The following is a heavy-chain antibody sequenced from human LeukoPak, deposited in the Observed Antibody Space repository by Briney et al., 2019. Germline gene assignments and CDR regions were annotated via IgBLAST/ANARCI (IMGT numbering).Heavy chain of an antibody. CDR1: EFTLREAY. CDR3: TTRFLVGGTELVDP. Sequence: GGSLRLSCTASEFTLREAYVSWVRQLPGKGREWVGRIKRKNDGETTDYGAPVQARFAISRDDSKNTVYLQMNSLKSDDTGVYYCTTRFLVGGTELVDPWGQGTLVTVSS. D-gene: IGHD1-26*01. J-gene: IGHJ5*02. CDR2: IKRKNDGETT. V-gene: IGHV3-15*01.